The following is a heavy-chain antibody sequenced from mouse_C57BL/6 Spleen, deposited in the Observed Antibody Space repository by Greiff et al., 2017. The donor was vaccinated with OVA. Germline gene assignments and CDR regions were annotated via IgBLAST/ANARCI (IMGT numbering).Heavy chain of an antibody. CDR3: ARGPIYDYGFAY. J-gene: IGHJ3*01. V-gene: IGHV1-42*01. Sequence: VQLKQSGPELVKPGASVKISCKASGYSFTGYYMNWVKQSPEKSLEWIGEINPSTGGTTYNQKFKAKATLTVDKSSSTAYMQLKSLTSEDSAVYYCARGPIYDYGFAYWGQGTLVTVSA. D-gene: IGHD2-4*01. CDR1: GYSFTGYY. CDR2: INPSTGGT.